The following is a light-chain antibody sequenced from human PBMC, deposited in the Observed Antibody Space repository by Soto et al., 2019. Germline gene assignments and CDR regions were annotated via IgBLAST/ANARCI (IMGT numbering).Light chain of an antibody. V-gene: IGLV1-44*01. Sequence: QSVVTQPPSASGTPGQRVTISCSGSASNIGSNPVNWYQHLPGTAPKLLIYSSSHRPSGVPDRFSGSKSGTSAFLAISGLQSGDEADYYCAAWDVSLNVVVFGGGTKLTVL. CDR3: AAWDVSLNVVV. J-gene: IGLJ2*01. CDR2: SSS. CDR1: ASNIGSNP.